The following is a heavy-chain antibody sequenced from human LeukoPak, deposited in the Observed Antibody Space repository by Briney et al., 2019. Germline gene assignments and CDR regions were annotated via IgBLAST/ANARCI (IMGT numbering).Heavy chain of an antibody. CDR2: INPSGGST. J-gene: IGHJ4*02. D-gene: IGHD3-22*01. Sequence: ASVTVSCKASGYTFTSYYMHWVRQAPGQGLEWMGIINPSGGSTSYAQKFQGRVTMTRDTSTSTVYMELSSLRSEDTAVYYCAREGSYYNYYDSSGYYYWGQGTLVTVSS. CDR3: AREGSYYNYYDSSGYYY. CDR1: GYTFTSYY. V-gene: IGHV1-46*01.